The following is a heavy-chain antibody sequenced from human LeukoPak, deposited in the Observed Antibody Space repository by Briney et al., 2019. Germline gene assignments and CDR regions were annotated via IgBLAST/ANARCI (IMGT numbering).Heavy chain of an antibody. J-gene: IGHJ6*02. CDR2: IKQDGSEK. Sequence: GGSLRLSCAASEFTFSNLWMSWVRQAPGKGLKWVANIKQDGSEKYYVDSVKGRFTISRDNAKNSLYLQMNSLRDEDTAVYYCARGGGLDVWGQGATVTVSS. V-gene: IGHV3-7*04. CDR3: ARGGGLDV. CDR1: EFTFSNLW.